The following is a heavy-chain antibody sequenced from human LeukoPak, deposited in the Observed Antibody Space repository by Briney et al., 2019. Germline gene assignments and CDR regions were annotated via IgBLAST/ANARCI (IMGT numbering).Heavy chain of an antibody. CDR2: INPNSGET. D-gene: IGHD2-2*03. V-gene: IGHV1-2*02. Sequence: ASVTVSCKVSGVTFTGAYMHWVRQAPGQGLEWMGWINPNSGETRYEQKFQGRVTMTRDTSIDIVHMELGSLTSDDTAVYYCARVLFNSGYDSWGQGTLVTVSS. CDR1: GVTFTGAY. J-gene: IGHJ5*01. CDR3: ARVLFNSGYDS.